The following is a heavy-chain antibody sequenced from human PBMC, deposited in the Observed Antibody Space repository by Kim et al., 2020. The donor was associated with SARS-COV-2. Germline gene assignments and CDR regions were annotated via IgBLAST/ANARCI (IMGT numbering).Heavy chain of an antibody. V-gene: IGHV1-69*13. CDR2: VIPVFGTT. D-gene: IGHD5-12*01. CDR1: GGTFTSYA. CDR3: VRGIVDGYNYGVSRFDP. J-gene: IGHJ5*02. Sequence: SVKVSCKASGGTFTSYAISWVRQAPGQGLEWMGGVIPVFGTTTYAQRFQGRVTITADESTGIAYMDLSSLRSEDTAVYYCVRGIVDGYNYGVSRFDPWGQGTLVTVSS.